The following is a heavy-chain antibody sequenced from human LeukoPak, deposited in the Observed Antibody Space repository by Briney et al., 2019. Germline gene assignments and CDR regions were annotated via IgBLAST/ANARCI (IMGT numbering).Heavy chain of an antibody. J-gene: IGHJ4*02. Sequence: SQTLSLTCAISGDSVSSNSAAWNWIRQSPSRGLEWLGRTYYRSKWYHDYALYVKSRIIINPDTANNQFSLQLKSVTPEDTGVYYCVRVREVDCALDHWGQGTLVTVSS. V-gene: IGHV6-1*01. D-gene: IGHD2-21*02. CDR1: GDSVSSNSAA. CDR2: TYYRSKWYH. CDR3: VRVREVDCALDH.